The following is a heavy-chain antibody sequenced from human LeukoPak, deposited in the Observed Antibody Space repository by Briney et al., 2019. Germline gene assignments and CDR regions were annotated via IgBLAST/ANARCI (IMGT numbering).Heavy chain of an antibody. V-gene: IGHV3-21*01. J-gene: IGHJ4*02. CDR2: ISGSSSYI. D-gene: IGHD6-13*01. CDR3: ARAFRDRSWIYFDY. CDR1: GFTFSSYS. Sequence: GGSLRLFCVASGFTFSSYSMNWLRQAPGKGLEWVSTISGSSSYIYYAYSMKGRFTISRDNAKDSLYLQMNSLRAEDTAVYYCARAFRDRSWIYFDYWGLGTLVTVSS.